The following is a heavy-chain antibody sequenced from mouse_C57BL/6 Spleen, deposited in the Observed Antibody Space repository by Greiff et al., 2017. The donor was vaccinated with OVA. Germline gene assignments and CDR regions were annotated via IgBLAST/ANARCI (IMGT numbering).Heavy chain of an antibody. CDR2: IDPETGGT. CDR3: TREMWDYDGEDAMDY. J-gene: IGHJ4*01. CDR1: GYTFTDYE. D-gene: IGHD2-4*01. V-gene: IGHV1-15*01. Sequence: VQLQESGAELVRPGASVTLSCKASGYTFTDYEMHWVKQTPVHGLEWIGAIDPETGGTAYNQKFKGKAILTADKSSSTAYMELRSLTSEDSAVYYCTREMWDYDGEDAMDYWGQGTSVTVSS.